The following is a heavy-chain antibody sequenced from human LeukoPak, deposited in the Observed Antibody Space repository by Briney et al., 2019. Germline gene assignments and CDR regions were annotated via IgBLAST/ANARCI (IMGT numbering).Heavy chain of an antibody. J-gene: IGHJ4*02. D-gene: IGHD6-6*01. V-gene: IGHV3-21*01. CDR3: ARDRHGQLVVY. CDR1: GFTFSSYS. CDR2: ISSSSSYI. Sequence: GGSLRLSCAASGFTFSSYSMNWVRQAPGKGLEWVTSISSSSSYIYYADSVKGRFTISRDNAKNSLYLQMNSLRAEDTAVYYCARDRHGQLVVYWGQGTLVTVSS.